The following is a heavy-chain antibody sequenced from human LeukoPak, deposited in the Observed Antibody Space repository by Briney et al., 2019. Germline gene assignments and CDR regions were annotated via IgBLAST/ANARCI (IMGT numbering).Heavy chain of an antibody. CDR2: IYYSGST. J-gene: IGHJ4*02. Sequence: SETLSLTCTVSGGSIRSYYWSWIRQPPGKGLEWIGYIYYSGSTNSNPSLKSRVTISVDTSKNQFSLKVSSVTAADTAVYYCARALIPGYCSGGTCSYFDYWGQGTLVTASS. D-gene: IGHD2-15*01. V-gene: IGHV4-59*01. CDR3: ARALIPGYCSGGTCSYFDY. CDR1: GGSIRSYY.